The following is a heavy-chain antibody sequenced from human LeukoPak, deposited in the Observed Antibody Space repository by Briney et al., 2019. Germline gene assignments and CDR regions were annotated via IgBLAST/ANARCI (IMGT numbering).Heavy chain of an antibody. CDR1: EFSVGSNY. J-gene: IGHJ5*02. D-gene: IGHD6-13*01. V-gene: IGHV3-66*01. CDR3: ARGEGSSSWYLGWFDP. Sequence: GGSLRLSCAASEFSVGSNYMTWVRQAPGKGLEWVSLIYSGGSTYYADSVKGRFTISRDNAKNSLYLQMNSLRAEDTAVYYCARGEGSSSWYLGWFDPWGQGTLVTVSS. CDR2: IYSGGST.